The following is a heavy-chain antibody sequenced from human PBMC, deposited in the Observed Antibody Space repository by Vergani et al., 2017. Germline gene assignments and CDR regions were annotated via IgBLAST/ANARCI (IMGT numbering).Heavy chain of an antibody. D-gene: IGHD5-18*01. V-gene: IGHV2-70*15. J-gene: IGHJ4*02. Sequence: QVTLRESGPALVNPTQTLTLTCTFSGFSLSTSGMCVSWIRQPPGKALEWLARIDWVDDKYYSTSLKTRLTISEDTSKNQVVLTMTNMDPVDTATYYCARTGYSYSMAFDDWGQGTLVTVSS. CDR1: GFSLSTSGMC. CDR3: ARTGYSYSMAFDD. CDR2: IDWVDDK.